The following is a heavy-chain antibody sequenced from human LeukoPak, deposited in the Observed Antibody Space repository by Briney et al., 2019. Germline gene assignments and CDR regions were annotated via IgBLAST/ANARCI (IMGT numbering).Heavy chain of an antibody. D-gene: IGHD5-24*01. CDR2: ISGSGGST. J-gene: IGHJ4*02. CDR1: GFTFSSYA. V-gene: IGHV3-23*01. Sequence: GSLRLSCSAFGFTFSSYAMSWVRQAPGKGLEGVSAISGSGGSTYYADSVKGRFTISRDNSKNTLYLQMNSLRAEDTAVYYCAKDLGEWLAPIDYWGQGTLVTVSS. CDR3: AKDLGEWLAPIDY.